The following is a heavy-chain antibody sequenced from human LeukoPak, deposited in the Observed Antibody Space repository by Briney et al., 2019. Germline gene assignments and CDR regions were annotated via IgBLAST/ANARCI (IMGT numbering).Heavy chain of an antibody. V-gene: IGHV3-21*01. Sequence: GSLRLSCAASGFTFSSYSMNWVRQAPGKGLEWVSSISSSSSYIYYADSVKGRFTISRDNAKNSLYLQMNSLRAEDTAVYYCARVEATISFYYYYMDVWGKGTTVTVSS. D-gene: IGHD5-12*01. CDR1: GFTFSSYS. CDR2: ISSSSSYI. CDR3: ARVEATISFYYYYMDV. J-gene: IGHJ6*03.